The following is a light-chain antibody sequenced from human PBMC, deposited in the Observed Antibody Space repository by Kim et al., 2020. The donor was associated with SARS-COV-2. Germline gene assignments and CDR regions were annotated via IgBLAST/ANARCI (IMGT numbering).Light chain of an antibody. CDR3: QAWDISTGV. V-gene: IGLV3-1*01. CDR2: QDS. J-gene: IGLJ1*01. CDR1: KLGDKY. Sequence: SYELTQPPSVSVSPGQTASITCSGDKLGDKYACWYQQKPGQSPVLVIYQDSKRPSGIPERFSGSNSGNTATLTLSGTQAMDEADYYCQAWDISTGVFGTG.